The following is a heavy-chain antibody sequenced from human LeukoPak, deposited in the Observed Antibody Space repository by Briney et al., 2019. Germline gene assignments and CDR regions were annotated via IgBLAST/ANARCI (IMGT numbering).Heavy chain of an antibody. CDR1: GFTFSSYE. V-gene: IGHV3-48*03. D-gene: IGHD3-22*01. CDR2: ISSSGSTI. CDR3: ASPYYYDGSSYYHFFDH. J-gene: IGHJ4*02. Sequence: GGSLRLSCAASGFTFSSYEMNWVRQAPGKGLEWVSYISSSGSTIYYADSVKGRFTISRDNSRNTLYLQMNNLRTEDTAVYYCASPYYYDGSSYYHFFDHWGQGTLVTVSS.